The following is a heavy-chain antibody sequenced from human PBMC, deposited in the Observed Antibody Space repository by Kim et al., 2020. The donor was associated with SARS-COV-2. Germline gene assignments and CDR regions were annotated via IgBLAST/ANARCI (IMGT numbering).Heavy chain of an antibody. CDR2: ITPDGTGT. Sequence: GGSLRLSCAASGFTFNHYWMHWVRQAPGKGLVWVSNITPDGTGTASADSVKGRFTISRDNAKDTLFLQMNNLRAEDTAVYFCARPVGGGAGAFDVCGQGT. CDR1: GFTFNHYW. V-gene: IGHV3-74*01. D-gene: IGHD1-26*01. J-gene: IGHJ3*01. CDR3: ARPVGGGAGAFDV.